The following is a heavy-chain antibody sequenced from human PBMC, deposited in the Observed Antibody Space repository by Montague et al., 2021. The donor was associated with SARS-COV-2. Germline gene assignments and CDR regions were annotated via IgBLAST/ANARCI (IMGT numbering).Heavy chain of an antibody. J-gene: IGHJ4*02. CDR2: LYFNGVS. V-gene: IGHV4-59*01. Sequence: SETLSLTCNVSGDSITKYYWSWIRQPQGKGLERVGFLYFNGVSKXNPSTNRRVTRAIDTAKSHFSLKLTSVSAADTAVYYCARVADIRTSSFSEYSFYYWGQGTLVSVSS. CDR1: GDSITKYY. D-gene: IGHD2/OR15-2a*01. CDR3: ARVADIRTSSFSEYSFYY.